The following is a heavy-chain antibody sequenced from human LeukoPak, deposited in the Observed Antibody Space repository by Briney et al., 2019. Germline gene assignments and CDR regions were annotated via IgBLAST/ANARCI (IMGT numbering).Heavy chain of an antibody. J-gene: IGHJ6*02. V-gene: IGHV1-18*01. CDR2: ISAYNGNT. CDR3: ARGGAYLGRGYYYYGMDV. Sequence: ASVKVSCKASGYTFTSYGTSWVRQAPGQGLEWMGWISAYNGNTNYAQKLQGRVTMTTDTSTSTAYMELRSLRSDDTAVYYCARGGAYLGRGYYYYGMDVWGQGTTVTVSS. D-gene: IGHD5-24*01. CDR1: GYTFTSYG.